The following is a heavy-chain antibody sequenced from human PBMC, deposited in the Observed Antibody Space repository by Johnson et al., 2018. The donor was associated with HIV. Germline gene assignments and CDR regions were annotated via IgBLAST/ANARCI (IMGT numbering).Heavy chain of an antibody. CDR2: IRYEGSNK. V-gene: IGHV3-30*02. CDR1: GFTFSNYG. J-gene: IGHJ3*02. CDR3: AKGSIVGGNAETGDDAFDI. D-gene: IGHD1-26*01. Sequence: QVQLVESGGGVVQPGGSLRLSCTASGFTFSNYGMHWVRQAPGKGLEWVAFIRYEGSNKFYADSVRGRFTISRDNSKNTFYLQMNSLRGEDTAVYYCAKGSIVGGNAETGDDAFDIWGQGTMVTVSS.